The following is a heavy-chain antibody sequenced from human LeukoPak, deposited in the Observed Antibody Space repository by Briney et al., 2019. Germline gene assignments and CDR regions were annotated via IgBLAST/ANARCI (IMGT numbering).Heavy chain of an antibody. D-gene: IGHD4-17*01. CDR3: ARAIEYGEVGLNFYYYSVMDV. CDR2: IYQSGST. CDR1: GGSISSGGYY. Sequence: SETLSLTCTVSGGSISSGGYYWSWIRQPPGKGLEWIGYIYQSGSTYYNPSLKSRVIISVDTSKSQFSLKLSSVTAADTAVYYCARAIEYGEVGLNFYYYSVMDVWGQGTTVTVSS. V-gene: IGHV4-30-2*05. J-gene: IGHJ6*02.